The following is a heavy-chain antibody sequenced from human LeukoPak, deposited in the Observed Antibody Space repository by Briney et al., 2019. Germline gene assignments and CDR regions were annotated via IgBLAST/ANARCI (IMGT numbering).Heavy chain of an antibody. V-gene: IGHV3-73*01. J-gene: IGHJ4*02. CDR1: GFTFSGSA. CDR2: IRSKANSYAT. CDR3: TRPSYDSSVSGVVY. Sequence: TGGSLRLSCAASGFTFSGSAMHWVRQASGKGLEWVGRIRSKANSYATAYAASVKGRFSISRDGSKNTAYLQMNSLKTEDTAVYYCTRPSYDSSVSGVVYWGQGTLVTVSS. D-gene: IGHD3-22*01.